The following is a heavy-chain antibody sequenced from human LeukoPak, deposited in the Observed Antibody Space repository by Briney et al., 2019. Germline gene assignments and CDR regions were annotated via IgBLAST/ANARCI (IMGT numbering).Heavy chain of an antibody. CDR1: GYTFTSYG. CDR2: ISAYNGNT. J-gene: IGHJ5*02. V-gene: IGHV1-18*01. CDR3: ARERGSPIAAAGRGYNWFDP. Sequence: ASVKVSCKASGYTFTSYGISWVRQAPGQGLERMGWISAYNGNTNYAQKLQGRVTMTTDTSTSTAYMELRSLRSDDTAVYYCARERGSPIAAAGRGYNWFDPWGQGTLVTVSS. D-gene: IGHD6-13*01.